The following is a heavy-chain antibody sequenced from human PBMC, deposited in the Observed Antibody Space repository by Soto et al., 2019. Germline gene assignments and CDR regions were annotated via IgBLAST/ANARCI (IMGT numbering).Heavy chain of an antibody. CDR1: GGSFSGYY. CDR2: INHSGST. V-gene: IGHV4-34*01. Sequence: QVQLQQWGAGLLKPSETLSLTCAVYGGSFSGYYWTWIRQPPGTGLEWIGEINHSGSTNYNPSLKSRGTISVDASKAQFSPKLPSVTAADTAVYYCARDKITGLFAYWGQGTLVTVSS. D-gene: IGHD2-8*02. J-gene: IGHJ4*02. CDR3: ARDKITGLFAY.